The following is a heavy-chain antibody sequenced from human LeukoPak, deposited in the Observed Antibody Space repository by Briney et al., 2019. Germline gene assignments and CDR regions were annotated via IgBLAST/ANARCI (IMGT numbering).Heavy chain of an antibody. D-gene: IGHD6-13*01. CDR1: GFTFSSYA. CDR3: ARDFSSSYDY. CDR2: ISYDGSNK. V-gene: IGHV3-30-3*01. J-gene: IGHJ4*02. Sequence: GGSLRLSCAASGFTFSSYAMHWVRQAPGRGLEWVAVISYDGSNKYYADSVKGRFTISRDNSKDTLYLQMNSLRAEDTAVYYCARDFSSSYDYWGQGTLVTVSS.